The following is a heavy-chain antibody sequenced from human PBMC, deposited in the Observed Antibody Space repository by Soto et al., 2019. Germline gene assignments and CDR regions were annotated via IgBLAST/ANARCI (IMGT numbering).Heavy chain of an antibody. J-gene: IGHJ4*02. CDR1: GGTFSSYA. V-gene: IGHV1-69*12. CDR2: IIPIFGTA. D-gene: IGHD2-15*01. CDR3: ARGGRGIVVVVAAHFDY. Sequence: QVQLVQSGAEVKKPGSSVKVSCKASGGTFSSYAISWVRQAPGQGLEWMGGIIPIFGTANYAQKFQGRVTITADESTSTAYMELSGLRSEDTAVYYCARGGRGIVVVVAAHFDYWGQGTLVTVSS.